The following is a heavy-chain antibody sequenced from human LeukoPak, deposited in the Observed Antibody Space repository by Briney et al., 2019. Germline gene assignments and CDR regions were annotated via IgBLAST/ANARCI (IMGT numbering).Heavy chain of an antibody. D-gene: IGHD2-15*01. Sequence: ASVKVSCKVSGHALKKLSMHWVRQAPGKGLEWMGSFDLEDGEIVYSQKFQGRVTTTADTSSDTIYMELSSLKSEDTAVYYCATDLVGGTRRDFDHWGQGTLVTVSS. V-gene: IGHV1-24*01. CDR3: ATDLVGGTRRDFDH. CDR1: GHALKKLS. J-gene: IGHJ4*02. CDR2: FDLEDGEI.